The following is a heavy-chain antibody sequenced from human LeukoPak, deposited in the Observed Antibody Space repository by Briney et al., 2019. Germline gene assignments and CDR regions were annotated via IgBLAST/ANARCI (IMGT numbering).Heavy chain of an antibody. CDR1: GFTFSSYS. Sequence: PGGSLRLSCEASGFTFSSYSMNWVRQTPGKGLEWASSISSSGTYIYTADSIKGRFTISRDNAKNSLYLQMNSLRAEDTAMYYCASGERDYFVFYYWGRGTLVTVSS. CDR2: ISSSGTYI. J-gene: IGHJ4*02. D-gene: IGHD3-10*02. V-gene: IGHV3-21*06. CDR3: ASGERDYFVFYY.